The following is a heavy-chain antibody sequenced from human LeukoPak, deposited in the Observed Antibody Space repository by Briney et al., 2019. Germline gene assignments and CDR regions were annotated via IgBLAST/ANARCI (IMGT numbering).Heavy chain of an antibody. CDR2: ISAYNGNT. CDR3: ATLSYLLIDSRRTDAFDI. CDR1: GYTFTSYG. D-gene: IGHD3-22*01. Sequence: ASVKVSRKASGYTFTSYGISWVRQAPGQGLEWMGWISAYNGNTNYAQKLQGRVTMTTDTSTSTAYMELRSLRSEDTAVYYCATLSYLLIDSRRTDAFDIWGQGTMVTVSS. V-gene: IGHV1-18*01. J-gene: IGHJ3*02.